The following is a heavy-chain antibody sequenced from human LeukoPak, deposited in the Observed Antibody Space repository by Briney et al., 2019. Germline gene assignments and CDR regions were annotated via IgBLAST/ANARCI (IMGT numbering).Heavy chain of an antibody. CDR2: FYYCGSI. CDR1: VGFISRGDSY. J-gene: IGHJ4*02. V-gene: IGHV4-31*03. D-gene: IGHD3-16*02. Sequence: SEPLSLTCTVSVGFISRGDSYCRWICQHPGKGLEWIGYFYYCGSIYYNPTLKSRVTISVDTSKNQFSLKLSSVTAADTAVYYCARMVGLRLGELSFHYWGQGTLVTVSS. CDR3: ARMVGLRLGELSFHY.